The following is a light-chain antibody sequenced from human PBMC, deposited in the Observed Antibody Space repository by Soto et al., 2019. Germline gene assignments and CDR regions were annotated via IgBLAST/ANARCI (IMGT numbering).Light chain of an antibody. Sequence: EVVVTHSPATLSVSPWEIATLSCRASQSVSSNLAWYQQKPGLGPRVLVYGASSRAPGIPDRFSGSGSGTDFTLTISRLAPEDFAVYYCQQYSNLPLTFGGGTKVDIK. CDR3: QQYSNLPLT. CDR2: GAS. V-gene: IGKV3-20*01. J-gene: IGKJ4*01. CDR1: QSVSSN.